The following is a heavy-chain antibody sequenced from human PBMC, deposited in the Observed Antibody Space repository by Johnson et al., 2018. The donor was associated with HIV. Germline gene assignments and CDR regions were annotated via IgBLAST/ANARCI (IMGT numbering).Heavy chain of an antibody. J-gene: IGHJ3*02. D-gene: IGHD3-22*01. CDR3: AKGIVVGVRAFDI. CDR2: IWYDGSNK. CDR1: GFTFSDYG. V-gene: IGHV3-33*06. Sequence: QVQLVESGGGVVQPGRSLRLSCAASGFTFSDYGMHWVRQAPGKGLEWVAVIWYDGSNKYYADSVKGRFTISRDNSKNTLYLQMNSLRAEDTAVYYCAKGIVVGVRAFDIWGQGTMVTVSS.